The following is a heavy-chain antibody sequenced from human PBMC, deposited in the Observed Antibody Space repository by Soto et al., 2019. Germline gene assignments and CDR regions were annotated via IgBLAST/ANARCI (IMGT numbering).Heavy chain of an antibody. CDR3: ARSPYYDILTGYYFDY. J-gene: IGHJ4*02. CDR1: GGSISSSSYY. CDR2: IYYSGST. Sequence: SETLSLTCTVSGGSISSSSYYWGWIRQPPGKGLEWIGSIYYSGSTYYNPSLKSRVTISVDTSKNQFSLKLSSVTAADTAVYYCARSPYYDILTGYYFDYWGQGTLVTVSS. D-gene: IGHD3-9*01. V-gene: IGHV4-39*07.